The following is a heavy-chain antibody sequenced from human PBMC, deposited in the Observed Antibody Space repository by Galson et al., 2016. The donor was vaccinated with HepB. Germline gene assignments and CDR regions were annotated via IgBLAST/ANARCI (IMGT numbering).Heavy chain of an antibody. V-gene: IGHV3-49*03. Sequence: SLRLSCAASGFTFSDYPMSWFRQAPGKGPEWISFIRSKSYGATTDYVASVKGRFTISRDDFGSLVYLQMTSLTPEDTAVYYCSRGSPYELWLLAGHFDSWGRGTLVTVSS. D-gene: IGHD6-19*01. CDR2: IRSKSYGATT. CDR1: GFTFSDYP. J-gene: IGHJ4*02. CDR3: SRGSPYELWLLAGHFDS.